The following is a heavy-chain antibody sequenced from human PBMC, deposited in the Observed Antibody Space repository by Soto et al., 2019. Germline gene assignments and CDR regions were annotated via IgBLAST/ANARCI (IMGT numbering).Heavy chain of an antibody. V-gene: IGHV3-7*01. CDR3: ARDSADCSSTSCYLSYYYDMDV. J-gene: IGHJ6*03. CDR1: GFTFSNHW. D-gene: IGHD2-2*01. CDR2: IKQDGSEK. Sequence: EVQVVESGGGLVQPGGSLRLSCAASGFTFSNHWMTWVRQAPGKGLEWVANIKQDGSEKYYVDSVKGRFTLSRDNAKNSLYLQVTSLRAEDTAVYYCARDSADCSSTSCYLSYYYDMDVWGKGTTVTVSS.